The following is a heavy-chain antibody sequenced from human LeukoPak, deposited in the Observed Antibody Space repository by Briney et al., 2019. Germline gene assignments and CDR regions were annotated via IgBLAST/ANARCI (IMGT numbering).Heavy chain of an antibody. Sequence: SQTLSLTCAISGDSVSSNSVTWNWIRRSPSRGLEWLGRTYYRSTWYNDYAVSVRGRITVNPDTSKNQFSLHLNSVTPEDTAVYYCARRLAQYDCFDPWGQGILVTVSS. J-gene: IGHJ5*02. CDR3: ARRLAQYDCFDP. V-gene: IGHV6-1*01. CDR2: TYYRSTWYN. CDR1: GDSVSSNSVT. D-gene: IGHD3-9*01.